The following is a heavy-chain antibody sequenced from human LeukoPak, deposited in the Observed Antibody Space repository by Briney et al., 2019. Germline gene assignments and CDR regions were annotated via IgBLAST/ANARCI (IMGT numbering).Heavy chain of an antibody. V-gene: IGHV3-33*01. CDR3: ARDSPMVRGTYGMDV. CDR2: IWYDGSNK. J-gene: IGHJ6*02. Sequence: PGGSLRLSCAASGFTFSSYGMHWVRQASGKGLEWVAVIWYDGSNKYYADSVKGRFTISRDNSKNTLYLQMNSLRAEDTAVYYCARDSPMVRGTYGMDVWGQGTTVTVSS. D-gene: IGHD3-10*01. CDR1: GFTFSSYG.